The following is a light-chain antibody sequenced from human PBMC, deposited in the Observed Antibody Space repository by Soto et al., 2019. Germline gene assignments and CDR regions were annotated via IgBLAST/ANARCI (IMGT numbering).Light chain of an antibody. CDR3: QQRSNWPPLT. J-gene: IGKJ5*01. Sequence: EIVLTQSPATLSLSPGERATLSCRASQSVSSYLAWYQQKPGQAPKLLIYDASNRATGIPARFSGSGSGTDFTLTISSLEPEDFAFYYCQQRSNWPPLTFGQGTRLDI. V-gene: IGKV3-11*01. CDR2: DAS. CDR1: QSVSSY.